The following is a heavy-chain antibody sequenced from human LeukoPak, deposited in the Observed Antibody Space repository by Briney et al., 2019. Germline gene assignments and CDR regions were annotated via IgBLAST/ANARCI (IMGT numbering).Heavy chain of an antibody. CDR1: GFTFSSYA. V-gene: IGHV3-64D*06. CDR2: ISSNGGST. CDR3: VKDMEYNWNDVGLDY. D-gene: IGHD1-1*01. J-gene: IGHJ4*02. Sequence: PGGSLRLSCSASGFTFSSYAMHWVRQAPGKGLEYLSAISSNGGSTYYADSVKGRFTISRDNSKNTLYLQMSSLRAEDTAVYYCVKDMEYNWNDVGLDYWGQGTLVTVSS.